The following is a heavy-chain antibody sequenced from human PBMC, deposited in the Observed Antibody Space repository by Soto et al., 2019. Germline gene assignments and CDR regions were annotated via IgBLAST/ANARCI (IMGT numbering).Heavy chain of an antibody. D-gene: IGHD4-17*01. V-gene: IGHV3-74*01. J-gene: IGHJ4*02. CDR3: ATVFEF. CDR1: GFTLSGHW. CDR2: IDINGRGT. Sequence: EMQLVESGGGLVQPGGSLRLSCAASGFTLSGHWIHWVRQAPGKGLEWVSRIDINGRGTSYADSVQGRSTISTDNATNTVYLEMNSLRAEDSAVDYCATVFEFWGQGTLVTVSS.